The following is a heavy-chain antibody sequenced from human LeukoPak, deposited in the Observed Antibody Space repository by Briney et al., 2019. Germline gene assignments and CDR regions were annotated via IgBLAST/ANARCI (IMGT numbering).Heavy chain of an antibody. J-gene: IGHJ5*02. CDR2: ISSSSTTI. D-gene: IGHD1-20*01. Sequence: GGSLRLSCAASGFTFSSYSMNWVRQAPGKGLKWVSYISSSSTTIYHADSVKGRFTISRDNAKNSLYLQMNSLRAEDTAVYYCARAPTAYNYFDPWGQGTLVTVSS. V-gene: IGHV3-48*01. CDR1: GFTFSSYS. CDR3: ARAPTAYNYFDP.